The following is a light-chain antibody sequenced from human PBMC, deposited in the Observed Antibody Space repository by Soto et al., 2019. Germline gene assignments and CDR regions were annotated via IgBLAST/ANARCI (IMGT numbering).Light chain of an antibody. CDR3: QQRSNWPRT. CDR2: GAS. J-gene: IGKJ1*01. V-gene: IGKV3D-20*02. CDR1: QSVSNNY. Sequence: EIMLTQSPGTLSLSPGERATLSCRASQSVSNNYLAWYQQKPGQAPKLLIYGASNRATGIPDRFSGSGSGTDFTLTISSLEPEDFAVYYCQQRSNWPRTFGQGTKVDIK.